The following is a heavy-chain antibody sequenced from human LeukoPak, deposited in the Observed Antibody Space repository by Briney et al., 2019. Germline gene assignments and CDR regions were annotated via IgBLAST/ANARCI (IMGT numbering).Heavy chain of an antibody. V-gene: IGHV3-23*01. Sequence: GGSLRLSCAASGFTFSSYAMSWVRQAPGKGLEWVSAISGSGGSTYYADSVKGRFTISRDNSKNTLYLQMNSLRAEDTAVYYCAKDKTVDYGGSYLSIEYFQHWGQGTLVTVSS. CDR3: AKDKTVDYGGSYLSIEYFQH. CDR2: ISGSGGST. J-gene: IGHJ1*01. D-gene: IGHD1-26*01. CDR1: GFTFSSYA.